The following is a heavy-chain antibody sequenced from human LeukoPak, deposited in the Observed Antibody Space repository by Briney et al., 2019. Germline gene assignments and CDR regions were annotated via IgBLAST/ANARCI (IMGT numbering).Heavy chain of an antibody. D-gene: IGHD3-10*01. V-gene: IGHV3-21*01. J-gene: IGHJ4*02. CDR2: ISSTGNYI. CDR1: GFTFSTYS. Sequence: GGSLRLSCAASGFTFSTYSMNWVRQAPGKGLEWVSSISSTGNYIYYADSVKGRFTISRGNANNSLYLQMNSLRAEDTAVYYCAFGEGYKVDYWGQGTLVTVSS. CDR3: AFGEGYKVDY.